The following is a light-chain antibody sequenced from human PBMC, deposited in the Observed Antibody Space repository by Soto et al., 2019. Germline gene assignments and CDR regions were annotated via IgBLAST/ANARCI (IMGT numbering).Light chain of an antibody. Sequence: QSALTQPASVSGSPGQSITISCTGTSGDVGGYNYVSWYQQSPGKVPKLIIYDVSNRPSGVSNRFSGSKSGNTASLTISRLQAEDEADYYCSSYTTSGTRVFGGGTKVTV. CDR1: SGDVGGYNY. CDR2: DVS. V-gene: IGLV2-14*01. CDR3: SSYTTSGTRV. J-gene: IGLJ3*02.